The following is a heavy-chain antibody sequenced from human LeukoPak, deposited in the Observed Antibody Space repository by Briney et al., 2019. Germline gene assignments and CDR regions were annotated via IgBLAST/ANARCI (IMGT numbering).Heavy chain of an antibody. D-gene: IGHD1-26*01. V-gene: IGHV4-39*01. Sequence: SETLSLTCTVSGGSISSSSYYWGWIRQPPGKGLEWIGSIYYSGSTYYNPSLKSRVTISVDTSKNQFSLRLSSVTAADTAVYYCAGLRIVGATTIDYWGQGTLVTVSS. J-gene: IGHJ4*02. CDR3: AGLRIVGATTIDY. CDR2: IYYSGST. CDR1: GGSISSSSYY.